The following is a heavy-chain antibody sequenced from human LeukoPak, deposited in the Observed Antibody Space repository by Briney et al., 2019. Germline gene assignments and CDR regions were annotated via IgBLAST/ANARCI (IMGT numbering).Heavy chain of an antibody. CDR3: ARDSRDGYNYVDY. CDR1: GYTFTGYY. CDR2: INPNSGDT. V-gene: IGHV1-2*02. D-gene: IGHD5-24*01. Sequence: ASVKVSCKASGYTFTGYYMHWVRQAPGQGLEWMGWINPNSGDTNYAQKFQGRVTMTRDTSISTAYMELSRLRSDDTAVYYCARDSRDGYNYVDYWGQGTLVTVSS. J-gene: IGHJ4*02.